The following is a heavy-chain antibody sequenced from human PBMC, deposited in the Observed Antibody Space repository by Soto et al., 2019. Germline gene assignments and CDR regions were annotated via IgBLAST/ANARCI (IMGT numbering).Heavy chain of an antibody. Sequence: SETLSLTCTVSGGSISSYYWSWIRQPPGKGLEWIGEINHSGSTNYNPSLKSRVTISVDTSKNQFSLKLSSVTAADTAVYYCARGRLIYYGSGSYLAPIDYWGQGTLVTVSS. D-gene: IGHD3-10*01. CDR2: INHSGST. CDR3: ARGRLIYYGSGSYLAPIDY. V-gene: IGHV4-34*01. CDR1: GGSISSYY. J-gene: IGHJ4*02.